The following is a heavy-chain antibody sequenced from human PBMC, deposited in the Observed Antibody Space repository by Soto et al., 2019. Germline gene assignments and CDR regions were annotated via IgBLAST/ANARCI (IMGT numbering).Heavy chain of an antibody. Sequence: PGESLKISCKGSGYSFTSYWIGWVRQMPGKGLEWMGIIYPGDSGTRYSPSFQGQVTSSADKSISTAYLQWSSLKASDTAMYYCARPVCSGGSCSPDYYYYYGMDVWGQGTTVTVSS. V-gene: IGHV5-51*01. D-gene: IGHD2-15*01. CDR3: ARPVCSGGSCSPDYYYYYGMDV. J-gene: IGHJ6*02. CDR2: IYPGDSGT. CDR1: GYSFTSYW.